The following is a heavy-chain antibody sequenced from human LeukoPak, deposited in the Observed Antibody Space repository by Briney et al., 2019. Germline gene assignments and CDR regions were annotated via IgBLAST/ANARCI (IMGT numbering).Heavy chain of an antibody. J-gene: IGHJ4*02. Sequence: PGGSLRLSCAASGFTFSSYAMSWVRQAPGKGLEWVSAISGTGSDTNYADSVKGRFTISRDNSKNTQYLQMNSLRAEDTAIYYCAKHCSSAGCYRFEYWGQGTLVTVSS. CDR3: AKHCSSAGCYRFEY. CDR2: ISGTGSDT. D-gene: IGHD2-2*01. CDR1: GFTFSSYA. V-gene: IGHV3-23*01.